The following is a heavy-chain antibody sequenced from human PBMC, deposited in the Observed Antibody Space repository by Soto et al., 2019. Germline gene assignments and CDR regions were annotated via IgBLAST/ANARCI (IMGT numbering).Heavy chain of an antibody. V-gene: IGHV3-7*04. D-gene: IGHD1-1*01. CDR2: INQEGSET. CDR1: GFTVGSHW. Sequence: EVQLADSGGGLVQPGGSLTVSCAASGFTVGSHWMSWVRQAPGKGLEWVANINQEGSETYYVDSVRGRFTISRDNAKNSLYLEMNSLRAEDTAIYYCARGPWKYWNSYFDYWGQGSLVTVSS. CDR3: ARGPWKYWNSYFDY. J-gene: IGHJ4*02.